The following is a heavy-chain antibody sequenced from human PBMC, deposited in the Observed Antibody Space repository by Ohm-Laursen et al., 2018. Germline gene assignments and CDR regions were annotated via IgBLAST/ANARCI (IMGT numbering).Heavy chain of an antibody. Sequence: ASVKVSCKASGYTFTSYGISWVRQAPGQGLEWMGWISAYNGNTNYAQKLQGRVTMNTDTSTSTAYMELRSLRSDDTAVYYCARLSYDHWYFDLWGRGTLVTVSS. J-gene: IGHJ2*01. D-gene: IGHD3-22*01. V-gene: IGHV1-18*01. CDR2: ISAYNGNT. CDR1: GYTFTSYG. CDR3: ARLSYDHWYFDL.